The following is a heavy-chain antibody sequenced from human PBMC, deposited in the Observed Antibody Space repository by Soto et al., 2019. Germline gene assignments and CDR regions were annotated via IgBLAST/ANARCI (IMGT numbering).Heavy chain of an antibody. D-gene: IGHD4-17*01. CDR1: GYTFTSYY. J-gene: IGHJ6*02. CDR2: IKPSGGST. V-gene: IGHV1-46*01. CDR3: ARAGDYHYYYYGMDV. Sequence: QVQLVQSGAEVKKPGASVKVSCKASGYTFTSYYMHWVRQAPGQGLEWMGIIKPSGGSTSYAQKFQGRVTMTRDTSTSTVYMELSSLRSEDTAVYYCARAGDYHYYYYGMDVWGQGTTVTVSS.